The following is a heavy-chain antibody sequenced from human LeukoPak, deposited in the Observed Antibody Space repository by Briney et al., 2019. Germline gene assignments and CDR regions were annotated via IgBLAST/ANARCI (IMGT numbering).Heavy chain of an antibody. Sequence: PSETLSLTCTASGGSISTYYWSWIRQPPGKGLEWIGYISYSGSTDYNPSLKSRVTMSVDTSINQFSLKLSSVTAADTAVYYCARLRLRYDSNGYSTSYEAVDIWGQGTVVTVSS. CDR1: GGSISTYY. V-gene: IGHV4-59*08. CDR2: ISYSGST. D-gene: IGHD3-22*01. CDR3: ARLRLRYDSNGYSTSYEAVDI. J-gene: IGHJ3*02.